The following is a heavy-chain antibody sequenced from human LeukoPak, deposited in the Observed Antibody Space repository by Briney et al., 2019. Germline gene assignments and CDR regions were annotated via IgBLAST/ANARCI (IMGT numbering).Heavy chain of an antibody. Sequence: GESLKISCKGSGYSFTSYWIGWVRQMPGKGLEWMGTIYPGDSDTRYSPSFQGQVTISADKSISTAYLQWSSLKASDTAMYYCARRGARIDYGSGGYLEYALDIWGQGTMVTVSS. V-gene: IGHV5-51*01. D-gene: IGHD3-10*01. J-gene: IGHJ3*02. CDR3: ARRGARIDYGSGGYLEYALDI. CDR1: GYSFTSYW. CDR2: IYPGDSDT.